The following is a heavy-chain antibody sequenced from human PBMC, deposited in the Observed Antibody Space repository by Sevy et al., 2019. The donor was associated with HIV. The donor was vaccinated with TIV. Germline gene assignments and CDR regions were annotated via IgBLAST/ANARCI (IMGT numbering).Heavy chain of an antibody. Sequence: GGSLRLSCAASAFNFSIYGMHWVRQAPDKGLEWVALIWYDGSNKYYADSVKGRFTISRDNSKSTLYLQMNSLRAEDTAAYYCARGRDYGNFDYWGQGTLVTVSS. CDR2: IWYDGSNK. V-gene: IGHV3-33*01. CDR1: AFNFSIYG. CDR3: ARGRDYGNFDY. J-gene: IGHJ4*02. D-gene: IGHD4-17*01.